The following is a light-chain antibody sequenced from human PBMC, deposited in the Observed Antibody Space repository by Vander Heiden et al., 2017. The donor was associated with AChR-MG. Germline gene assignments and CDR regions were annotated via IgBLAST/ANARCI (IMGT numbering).Light chain of an antibody. CDR3: QHYIGYPYT. Sequence: DVQMTQSPSTLSASVGDRVTITCRASQSISDYLAWYQQKPGKAPKLLIYKASSLESGVPSRFSGSGFGTEFTVTISSLQPDDFATYYCQHYIGYPYTFGQRTKLEIK. CDR1: QSISDY. J-gene: IGKJ2*01. CDR2: KAS. V-gene: IGKV1-5*03.